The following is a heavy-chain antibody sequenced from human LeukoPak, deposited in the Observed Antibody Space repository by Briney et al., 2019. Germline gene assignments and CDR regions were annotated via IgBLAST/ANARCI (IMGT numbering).Heavy chain of an antibody. J-gene: IGHJ4*02. CDR1: GFTFDDYG. D-gene: IGHD5-12*01. V-gene: IGHV3-7*01. CDR2: IKQDGSEK. CDR3: AMGYSGYVNDY. Sequence: GGSLRLSCAASGFTFDDYGMSWVRQAPGKGLEWVANIKQDGSEKYYVDSVKGRFTISRDNAKNSLYLQMNSLRAEDTAVYYCAMGYSGYVNDYWGQGTLVTVSS.